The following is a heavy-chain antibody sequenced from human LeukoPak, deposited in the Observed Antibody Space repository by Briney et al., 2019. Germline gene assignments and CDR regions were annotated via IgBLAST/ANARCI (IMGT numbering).Heavy chain of an antibody. CDR2: IKQDGSDK. Sequence: GGSLRLSCAASGFTFSRYWMSWVRQAPGKGLEWVANIKQDGSDKYYVDSVKGRFTISRDNAKNSLYLQMNSLRAEDTAVYYCARDRATAMVFYADYWGQGTLVTVSS. J-gene: IGHJ4*02. CDR1: GFTFSRYW. CDR3: ARDRATAMVFYADY. V-gene: IGHV3-7*01. D-gene: IGHD5-18*01.